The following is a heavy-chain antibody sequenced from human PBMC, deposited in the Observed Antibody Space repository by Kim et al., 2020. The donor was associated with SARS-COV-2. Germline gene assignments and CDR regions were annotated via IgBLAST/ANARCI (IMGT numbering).Heavy chain of an antibody. J-gene: IGHJ4*02. Sequence: SETLSLTRTVSGGSISSSSYYWGWIRQPPGKGLEWIGSIYYSGSTYYNPSLKSRVTISVDTSKNQFSLKLSSVTAADTAVYYCARLPRYYDYVWGSYRYTPLFDYWGQGTLVTVSS. CDR2: IYYSGST. CDR1: GGSISSSSYY. D-gene: IGHD3-16*02. CDR3: ARLPRYYDYVWGSYRYTPLFDY. V-gene: IGHV4-39*01.